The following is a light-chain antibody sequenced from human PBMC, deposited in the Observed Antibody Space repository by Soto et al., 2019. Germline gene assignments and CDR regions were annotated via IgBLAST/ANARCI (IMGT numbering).Light chain of an antibody. CDR1: SSNIGAGYD. V-gene: IGLV1-40*01. J-gene: IGLJ1*01. Sequence: QSVLTQPPSVSVAPGQRVTISCTGSSSNIGAGYDVHWYQQLPGTAPKLLISDNSNRPSGVPDRFSGSKSGTSASLAITGLQAEDEADYYCQSFDRSLSGSRVFGTGTKLTVL. CDR3: QSFDRSLSGSRV. CDR2: DNS.